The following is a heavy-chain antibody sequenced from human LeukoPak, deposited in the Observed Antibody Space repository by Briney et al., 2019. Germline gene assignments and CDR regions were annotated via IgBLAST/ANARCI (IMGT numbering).Heavy chain of an antibody. CDR2: VYYSGST. CDR3: ATTEFTGYSSGWYWKYFDY. CDR1: GGSISGSSYF. J-gene: IGHJ4*02. Sequence: SETLSLTCTVSGGSISGSSYFWGWIRQPPGKGLEWIGSVYYSGSTYYNPSLKSRVTISVDTSKNQFSLKLSSVTAADTAVYYCATTEFTGYSSGWYWKYFDYWGQGTLVTVSS. V-gene: IGHV4-39*07. D-gene: IGHD6-19*01.